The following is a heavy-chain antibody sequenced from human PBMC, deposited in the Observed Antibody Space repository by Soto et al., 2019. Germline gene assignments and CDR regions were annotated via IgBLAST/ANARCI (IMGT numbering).Heavy chain of an antibody. V-gene: IGHV1-69*13. Sequence: ASVKVSCKASGGTFSSYAISWVRQAPGQGLEWMGGIIPIFGTANYAQKFQGRVTITADESTSTAYMELSSLRSEDTAVYYCARAFGDTGSGSLLRPFKHFDYWGQGTLVPVSS. CDR1: GGTFSSYA. CDR2: IIPIFGTA. CDR3: ARAFGDTGSGSLLRPFKHFDY. J-gene: IGHJ4*02. D-gene: IGHD3-3*01.